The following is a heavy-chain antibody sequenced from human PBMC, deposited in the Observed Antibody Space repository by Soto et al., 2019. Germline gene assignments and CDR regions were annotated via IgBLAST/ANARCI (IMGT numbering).Heavy chain of an antibody. CDR1: GGSIASSYY. CDR2: IYYSGST. Sequence: PSETLSLTCVVSGGSIASSYYWSWIRQPPGKGLEWIGYIYYSGSTNYNPSLKSRVTISVDTSKNQFSLKLNSMTAADTAVYYCARHNYGSGSTYFDYWGQGTLVTVSS. V-gene: IGHV4-59*08. J-gene: IGHJ4*02. D-gene: IGHD3-10*01. CDR3: ARHNYGSGSTYFDY.